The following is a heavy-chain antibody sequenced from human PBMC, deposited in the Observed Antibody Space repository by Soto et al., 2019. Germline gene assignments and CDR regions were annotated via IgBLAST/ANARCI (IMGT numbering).Heavy chain of an antibody. D-gene: IGHD6-13*01. CDR3: ARDIAAAGMDDWFDP. CDR1: GGSISGYY. V-gene: IGHV4-4*07. Sequence: SETLSLTXTVSGGSISGYYWSWIRQPAGKGLEWIGRIYTSGSTNYNPSLKSRVTMSVDTSKNQFSLKLSSMTAADTAVYNCARDIAAAGMDDWFDPWGQGTLVTVSS. CDR2: IYTSGST. J-gene: IGHJ5*02.